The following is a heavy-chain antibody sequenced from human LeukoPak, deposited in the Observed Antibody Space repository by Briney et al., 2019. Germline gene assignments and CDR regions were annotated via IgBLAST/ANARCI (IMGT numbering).Heavy chain of an antibody. CDR3: ARDSGSGTYY. V-gene: IGHV4-59*01. J-gene: IGHJ4*02. CDR1: GFTFSSYA. Sequence: GSLRLSCAASGFTFSSYAMHWVRRAPGKGLEWIGHIYYSGSTNYSPSLKSRVTISIDTSKNQFSLKLSSVTAADTAVYYCARDSGSGTYYWGQGTLVTVSS. CDR2: IYYSGST. D-gene: IGHD6-19*01.